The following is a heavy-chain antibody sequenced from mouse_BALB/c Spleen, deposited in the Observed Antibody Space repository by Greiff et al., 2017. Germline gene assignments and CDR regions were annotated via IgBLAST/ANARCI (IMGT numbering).Heavy chain of an antibody. CDR1: GDSITSCY. CDR3: ARYRGNYGWFAY. V-gene: IGHV3-8*02. CDR2: ISYSGST. Sequence: VQLKESGPSLVKPSQTLSLTCSVTGDSITSCYWNWIRKFPGNKLEYMGYISYSGSTYYNPSLKSRISITRDTSKNQYYLQLNSVTTEDTATYYCARYRGNYGWFAYWGQGTLVTVSA. D-gene: IGHD2-1*01. J-gene: IGHJ3*01.